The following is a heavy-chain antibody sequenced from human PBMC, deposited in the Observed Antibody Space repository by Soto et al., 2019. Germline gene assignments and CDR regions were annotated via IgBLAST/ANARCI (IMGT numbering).Heavy chain of an antibody. CDR2: INPNSGGT. CDR1: GYTFTGYY. J-gene: IGHJ5*02. Sequence: ASVKVSCKASGYTFTGYYMHWVRQAPGQGLEWMGWINPNSGGTNYAQKFQGRVTVTRDTSISTAYMELSRLRSDDTAVYYCARGLAVWSGYYRNWFDPWGQGTLVTVSS. D-gene: IGHD3-3*01. CDR3: ARGLAVWSGYYRNWFDP. V-gene: IGHV1-2*02.